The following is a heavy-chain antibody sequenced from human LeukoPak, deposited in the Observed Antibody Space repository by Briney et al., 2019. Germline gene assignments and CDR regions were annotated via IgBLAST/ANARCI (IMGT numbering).Heavy chain of an antibody. CDR3: ARGGWADIVVVPAAMDI. Sequence: ASVKVSCKASGYTFTGYYMHWVRQAPGQGLEWMGWINPNSGGTNYAQKFQGRVTMTRDTSISTAYMELSRLRSDDTAVYYCARGGWADIVVVPAAMDIWGQGTMVTVSS. D-gene: IGHD2-2*01. J-gene: IGHJ3*02. CDR2: INPNSGGT. V-gene: IGHV1-2*02. CDR1: GYTFTGYY.